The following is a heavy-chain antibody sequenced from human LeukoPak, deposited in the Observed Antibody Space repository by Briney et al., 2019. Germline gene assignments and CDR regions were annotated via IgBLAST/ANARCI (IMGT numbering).Heavy chain of an antibody. CDR1: GGSFSGYY. CDR2: INHSGST. D-gene: IGHD5-12*01. Sequence: SETLSLTCAVYGGSFSGYYWSWIRQPPGKGLEWIGEINHSGSTNYNPSLKSRVTISVDTSKNQFSLKLSSVTAADTAVYYCARGRRGGYESRVRGVALGYYFDYWGQRTLATVSS. J-gene: IGHJ4*02. V-gene: IGHV4-34*01. CDR3: ARGRRGGYESRVRGVALGYYFDY.